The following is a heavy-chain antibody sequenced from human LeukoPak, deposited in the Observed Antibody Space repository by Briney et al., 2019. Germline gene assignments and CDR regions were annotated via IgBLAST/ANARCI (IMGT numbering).Heavy chain of an antibody. D-gene: IGHD2-15*01. V-gene: IGHV4-4*07. CDR1: GASISTYY. Sequence: PSETLSLTCTISGASISTYYWSWIRQPAGKGLEWIGRIYASGNTYKNPSLESRVTMSVETSNNQFTLNLTSVTGADTAMYYCVKDGPLGSDLWGQGTQVTVSS. CDR2: IYASGNT. J-gene: IGHJ5*02. CDR3: VKDGPLGSDL.